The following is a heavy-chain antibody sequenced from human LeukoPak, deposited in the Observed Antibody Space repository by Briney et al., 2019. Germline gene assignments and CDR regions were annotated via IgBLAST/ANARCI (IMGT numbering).Heavy chain of an antibody. Sequence: SETLSLTCTVSGASISSSSYYWGWIRQPPGKGLEWIGSIYYSGSTYYNPSLKSRVTIPVDTSKNQSSLKLSSVTAADTAVYYCARLVAYSNYEGYFDYWGQGTLVTVSS. J-gene: IGHJ4*02. CDR3: ARLVAYSNYEGYFDY. CDR2: IYYSGST. D-gene: IGHD4-11*01. CDR1: GASISSSSYY. V-gene: IGHV4-39*01.